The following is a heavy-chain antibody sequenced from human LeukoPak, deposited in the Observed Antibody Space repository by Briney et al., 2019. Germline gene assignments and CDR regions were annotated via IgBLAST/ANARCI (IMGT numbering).Heavy chain of an antibody. Sequence: SVKVSCKASGGTVSSYAISWVRQAPGQGLEWMGGIIPIFGTANYAQKFQGGVTITTDESTSTAYMELSSLRSEDAAVYYCARGTPYSSSWYLDYWGQGTLVTVSS. CDR1: GGTVSSYA. CDR3: ARGTPYSSSWYLDY. J-gene: IGHJ4*02. CDR2: IIPIFGTA. V-gene: IGHV1-69*05. D-gene: IGHD6-13*01.